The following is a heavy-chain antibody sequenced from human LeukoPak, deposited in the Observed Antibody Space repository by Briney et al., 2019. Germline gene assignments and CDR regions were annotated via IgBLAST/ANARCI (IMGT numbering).Heavy chain of an antibody. V-gene: IGHV3-74*01. CDR1: EFTFSSYW. J-gene: IGHJ4*02. CDR3: ARGLASGSSGS. D-gene: IGHD1-26*01. Sequence: GGSLRLSCAASEFTFSSYWMSWVRQAPGKGLVWVSRINTDGSATTYAASVKGRFTISRDNAKNTLYLQMNSLRADDTAVYYCARGLASGSSGSWGQGTLVTVSS. CDR2: INTDGSAT.